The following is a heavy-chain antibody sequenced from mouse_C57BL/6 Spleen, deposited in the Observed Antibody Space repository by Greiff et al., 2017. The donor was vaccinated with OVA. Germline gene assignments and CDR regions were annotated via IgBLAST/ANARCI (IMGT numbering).Heavy chain of an antibody. Sequence: QVQLQQPGAELVMPGASVTLSCKASGYTFTSYWMHWVKQRPGPGLEWIGEIDPSDSYTNYNQKFKGKSTLTVDKSSSTAYMQLSSLTSEDSAVYYCARSSNHYAMDYWGQGTSVTVSS. J-gene: IGHJ4*01. CDR3: ARSSNHYAMDY. CDR1: GYTFTSYW. CDR2: IDPSDSYT. V-gene: IGHV1-69*01. D-gene: IGHD2-5*01.